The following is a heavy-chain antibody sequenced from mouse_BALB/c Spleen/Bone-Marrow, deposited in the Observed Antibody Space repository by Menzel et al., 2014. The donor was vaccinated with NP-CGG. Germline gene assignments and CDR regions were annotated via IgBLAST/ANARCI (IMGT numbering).Heavy chain of an antibody. V-gene: IGHV14-3*02. CDR3: ASYYYGRAWFAY. CDR2: IDPANGNT. CDR1: GFNIKDTY. Sequence: EVQLQQSGAELVKPGASVKLSCTASGFNIKDTYVHWVKQRPEQGLEWIGRIDPANGNTKYDLKFQGKATITADTSSNTAYLQLSSLTSEDTAVYYCASYYYGRAWFAYWGQGTLVTVSA. D-gene: IGHD1-1*01. J-gene: IGHJ3*01.